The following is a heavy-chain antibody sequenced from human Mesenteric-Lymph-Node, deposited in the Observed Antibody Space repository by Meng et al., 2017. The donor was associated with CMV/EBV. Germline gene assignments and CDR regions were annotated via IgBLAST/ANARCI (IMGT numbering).Heavy chain of an antibody. V-gene: IGHV4-34*01. CDR3: ARIIGVPAAIRIVYYYYGMDV. Sequence: GYYWSWIRQPPGKGLEWIGEINHSGSTNYNPSLKSRVTISVDTSKNQFSLKLSSVTAADTAVYYCARIIGVPAAIRIVYYYYGMDVWGQGTTVTVSS. CDR2: INHSGST. CDR1: GYY. J-gene: IGHJ6*02. D-gene: IGHD2-2*01.